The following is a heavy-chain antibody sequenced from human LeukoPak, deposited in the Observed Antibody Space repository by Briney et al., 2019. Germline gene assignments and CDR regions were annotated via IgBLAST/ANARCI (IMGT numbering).Heavy chain of an antibody. CDR2: ISGDGGST. CDR1: GFTFNDYA. D-gene: IGHD3-10*01. V-gene: IGHV3-43*02. J-gene: IGHJ4*02. Sequence: PGGSLRLSCAASGFTFNDYAMYWVRQAPGKGLEWVSLISGDGGSTYYAESVKGRFTISRDNSKKSPYLQMNSLRTEDTAFYYCAKDSYGSGSYLDYWGQGTLVTVSS. CDR3: AKDSYGSGSYLDY.